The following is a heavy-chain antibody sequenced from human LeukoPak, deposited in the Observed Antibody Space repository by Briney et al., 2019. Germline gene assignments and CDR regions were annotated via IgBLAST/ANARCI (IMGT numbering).Heavy chain of an antibody. D-gene: IGHD3-22*01. V-gene: IGHV4-4*02. CDR3: ARVGHNIIVVGPIED. Sequence: PSETLSLTCAVSGGSISSSNWWSWVRQPPGKGLEWIGEIYHSGSTNYNPSLKSRVTISVDKSKNQFSLKLSSVTAADTAVYYCARVGHNIIVVGPIEDWGQGTLVTVSS. CDR1: GGSISSSNW. J-gene: IGHJ4*02. CDR2: IYHSGST.